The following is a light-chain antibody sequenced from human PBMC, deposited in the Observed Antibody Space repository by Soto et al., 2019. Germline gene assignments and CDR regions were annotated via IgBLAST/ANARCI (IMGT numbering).Light chain of an antibody. CDR3: QQYNSYPWT. Sequence: DIQMTQSPSTLSASVGDRVTITCRASQSISSWLAWYQQKPGKAPKLMIYQASSLESGVPSRFSGSRSETEFTLTISSLQPDDIATYYCQQYNSYPWTFGQGTKVEIK. CDR2: QAS. V-gene: IGKV1-5*03. J-gene: IGKJ1*01. CDR1: QSISSW.